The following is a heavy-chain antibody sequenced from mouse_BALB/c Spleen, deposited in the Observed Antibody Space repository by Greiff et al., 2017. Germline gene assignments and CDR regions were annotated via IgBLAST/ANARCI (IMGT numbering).Heavy chain of an antibody. CDR2: ISSGGGST. V-gene: IGHV5-12-1*01. D-gene: IGHD3-2*01. CDR1: GFAFSSYD. CDR3: ARQGRQLGLPSLMDY. Sequence: EVQGVESGGGLVKPGGSLKLSCAASGFAFSSYDMSWVRQTPEKRLEWVAYISSGGGSTYYPDTVKGRFTISRDNAKNTLYLQMSSLKSEDTAMYYCARQGRQLGLPSLMDYWGQGTSVTVSS. J-gene: IGHJ4*01.